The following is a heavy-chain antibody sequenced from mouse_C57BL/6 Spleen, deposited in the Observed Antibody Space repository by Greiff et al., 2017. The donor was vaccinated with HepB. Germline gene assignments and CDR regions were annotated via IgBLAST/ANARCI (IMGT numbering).Heavy chain of an antibody. D-gene: IGHD2-5*01. V-gene: IGHV1-18*01. CDR1: GYTFTDYN. Sequence: VQLQQSGPELVKPGASVKIPCKASGYTFTDYNMDWVKQSHGKSLEWIGDINPNNGGTIYNQKFKGKATLTVDKSSSTAYMELRSLTSEDTAVYYCARNPTYYSNYFDYWGQGTTLTVSS. J-gene: IGHJ2*01. CDR2: INPNNGGT. CDR3: ARNPTYYSNYFDY.